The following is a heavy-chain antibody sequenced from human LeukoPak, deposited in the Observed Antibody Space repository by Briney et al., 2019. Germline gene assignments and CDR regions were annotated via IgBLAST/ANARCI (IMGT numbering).Heavy chain of an antibody. D-gene: IGHD6-19*01. Sequence: GGSLRLSYAASGFTFDDYAMHWVRQAPGKGLEWVSGISWNSGSIGYADSVKGRFTIARDNAKNSLYLQMNSLRAEDTALYYCAKDGYSSGKAFFDYWGQGTLVTVSS. J-gene: IGHJ4*02. V-gene: IGHV3-9*01. CDR2: ISWNSGSI. CDR1: GFTFDDYA. CDR3: AKDGYSSGKAFFDY.